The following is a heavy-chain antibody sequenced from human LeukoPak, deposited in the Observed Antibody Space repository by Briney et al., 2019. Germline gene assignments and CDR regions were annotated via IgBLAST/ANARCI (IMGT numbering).Heavy chain of an antibody. CDR2: IYYSGST. J-gene: IGHJ4*02. CDR1: GGSISSGGYS. D-gene: IGHD6-13*01. Sequence: PSETLSLTCAVSGGSISSGGYSWSWIRQPPGKGLEWIGSIYYSGSTFYSPSLKSRVTTSVDTSKNQFSLKLSSVTAADTAVYYCSRETASSSWYWGQGTLVTVSS. CDR3: SRETASSSWY. V-gene: IGHV4-39*01.